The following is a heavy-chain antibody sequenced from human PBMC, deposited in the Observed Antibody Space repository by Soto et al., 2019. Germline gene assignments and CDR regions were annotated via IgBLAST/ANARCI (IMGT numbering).Heavy chain of an antibody. Sequence: ASVKVSCKASGYTFTSYGISWVRQAPGQGLEWMGWISAYNGNTNYAQKLQGRVTMTTDTSTSTAYMELRSLRSDDTAVYYCARVHSDTWAPDFDYWGQGTLVTVSS. CDR1: GYTFTSYG. CDR2: ISAYNGNT. V-gene: IGHV1-18*04. D-gene: IGHD5-18*01. CDR3: ARVHSDTWAPDFDY. J-gene: IGHJ4*02.